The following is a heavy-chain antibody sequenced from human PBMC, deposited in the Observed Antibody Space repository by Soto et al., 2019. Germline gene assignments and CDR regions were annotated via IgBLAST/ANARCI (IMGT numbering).Heavy chain of an antibody. CDR3: ARPGVAAPIYYYYGMDV. J-gene: IGHJ6*02. Sequence: PGESLKISCKGSGYSFTSYWISWVRQMPGKGLEWMGRIDPSDSYTNYSPSFQGHVTISADKSISTAYLQWSSLKASDTAMYYCARPGVAAPIYYYYGMDVWGQGTTVTVAS. V-gene: IGHV5-10-1*01. D-gene: IGHD2-15*01. CDR1: GYSFTSYW. CDR2: IDPSDSYT.